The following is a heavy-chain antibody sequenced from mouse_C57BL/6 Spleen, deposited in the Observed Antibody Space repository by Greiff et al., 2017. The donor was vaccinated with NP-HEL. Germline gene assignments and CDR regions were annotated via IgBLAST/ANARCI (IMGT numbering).Heavy chain of an antibody. D-gene: IGHD2-4*01. J-gene: IGHJ3*01. Sequence: VQLPESGAELARPGASVKLSCKASGYTFTSYGLSRVKQRTGQGLEWIGEIYPRSGNTYYNEKFKGKATLTADKSSSTAYMELRSLTSEDSAVYFCARKRGDDYDGAWFAYWGQGTLVTVSA. CDR1: GYTFTSYG. CDR2: IYPRSGNT. V-gene: IGHV1-81*01. CDR3: ARKRGDDYDGAWFAY.